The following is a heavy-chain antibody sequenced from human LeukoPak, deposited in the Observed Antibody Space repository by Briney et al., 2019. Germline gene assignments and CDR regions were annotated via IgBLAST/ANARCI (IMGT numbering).Heavy chain of an antibody. CDR1: GGSISTYY. CDR2: IYYSGTT. J-gene: IGHJ4*02. CDR3: ARGKWLDYYFDY. D-gene: IGHD6-19*01. Sequence: SETLSLTCTVSGGSISTYYWNWIRQPPGKGLEWIGYIYYSGTTNYNPSLKSRVTISVDTSKNQFSLKLSSVTAADTAVYYCARGKWLDYYFDYWGQGTLVTVSS. V-gene: IGHV4-59*12.